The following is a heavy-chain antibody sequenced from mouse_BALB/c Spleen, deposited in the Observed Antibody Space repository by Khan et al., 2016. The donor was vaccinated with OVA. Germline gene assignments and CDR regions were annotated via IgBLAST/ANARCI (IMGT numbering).Heavy chain of an antibody. J-gene: IGHJ2*01. Sequence: VQLKESGGGLVQPGGSRKLSCAASGFTFSSYGMHWVRQAPEKGLEWVAYISGDSSTIYYADTVKGRFTISRDNPKNTLFLQMTSLMSEDTARYYCATSYFYGYYFDYWGPGTTHTVSS. V-gene: IGHV5-17*02. D-gene: IGHD1-1*01. CDR1: GFTFSSYG. CDR2: ISGDSSTI. CDR3: ATSYFYGYYFDY.